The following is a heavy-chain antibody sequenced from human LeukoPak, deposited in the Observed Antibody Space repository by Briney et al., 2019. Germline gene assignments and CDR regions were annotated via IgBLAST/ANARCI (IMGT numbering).Heavy chain of an antibody. Sequence: GGSLRLSCAASGFTFSDYYMSWIRQAPGKGLEWVSYISSSGSTIYYADSVKGRFTTSRDNAKNSLYLQMNSLRAEDTAVYYCATGYTSGTRIDYWGQGTLVSVSS. CDR3: ATGYTSGTRIDY. J-gene: IGHJ4*02. D-gene: IGHD6-19*01. V-gene: IGHV3-11*01. CDR2: ISSSGSTI. CDR1: GFTFSDYY.